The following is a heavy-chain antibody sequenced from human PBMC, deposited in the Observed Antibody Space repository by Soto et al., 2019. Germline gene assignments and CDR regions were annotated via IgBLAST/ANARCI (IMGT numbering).Heavy chain of an antibody. V-gene: IGHV3-66*01. CDR2: IYSGGST. CDR3: ARDSAQDSSDAFDI. Sequence: PGGSLRLSCAASGFTVSSNYMSWVRQAPGKGLEWVSVIYSGGSTYYADSVKGRFTISRDNSKNTLYLQMNSLRAEDTAVYYCARDSAQDSSDAFDIWGQGTMVTVSS. D-gene: IGHD6-13*01. CDR1: GFTVSSNY. J-gene: IGHJ3*02.